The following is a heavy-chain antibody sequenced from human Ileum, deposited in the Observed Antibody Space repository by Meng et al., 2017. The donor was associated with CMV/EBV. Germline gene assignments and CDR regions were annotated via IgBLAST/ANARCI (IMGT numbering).Heavy chain of an antibody. CDR2: IHPTGTT. CDR1: CRSFASYY. D-gene: IGHD3-10*01. Sequence: SAPRTRPPSRVRSLPYARTCRSFASYYWTRTRRPAGKGLEWIGRIHPTGTTDDNPSLRSRVSMSLDKSKNQFSLKLTSVTAADTAVYYCARAAARGVPVDLWGQGTLVTVSS. V-gene: IGHV4-4*07. CDR3: ARAAARGVPVDL. J-gene: IGHJ5*02.